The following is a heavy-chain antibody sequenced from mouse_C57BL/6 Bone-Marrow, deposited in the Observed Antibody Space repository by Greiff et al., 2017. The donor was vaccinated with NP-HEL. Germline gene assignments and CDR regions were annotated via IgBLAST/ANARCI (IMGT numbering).Heavy chain of an antibody. CDR2: IYPGSGNT. CDR1: GYTFTDYY. J-gene: IGHJ1*03. Sequence: QVQLQQSGAELVRPGASVKLSCKASGYTFTDYYINWVKQRPGQGLEWIARIYPGSGNTYYNEKFKGKATLTAEKSSRTAYMQLSSLTSEDSAVYFCARSLRWYFDVWGTGTTVTVSS. CDR3: ARSLRWYFDV. V-gene: IGHV1-76*01. D-gene: IGHD2-12*01.